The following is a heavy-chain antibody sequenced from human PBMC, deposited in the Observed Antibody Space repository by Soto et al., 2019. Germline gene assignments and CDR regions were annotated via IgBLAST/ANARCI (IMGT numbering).Heavy chain of an antibody. J-gene: IGHJ4*02. CDR2: ISDSGRT. D-gene: IGHD3-10*01. CDR1: DDSISSGGYY. CDR3: ARNDSGSKNFDY. V-gene: IGHV4-31*03. Sequence: QVQLQESGPGLVKPSQTLSLTCTVSDDSISSGGYYWSWIRQHPGKGLEWIGYISDSGRTYYNPSLKSRVTISADTSKNQFSLKLKFVTAADTAVYHCARNDSGSKNFDYWGQGTLVTVSS.